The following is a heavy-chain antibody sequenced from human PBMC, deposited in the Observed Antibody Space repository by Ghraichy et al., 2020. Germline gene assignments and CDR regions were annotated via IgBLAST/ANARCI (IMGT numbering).Heavy chain of an antibody. J-gene: IGHJ4*02. CDR2: INNEGTNT. CDR3: ATSAVTYYGTALDY. Sequence: GGSLRLSCAASGFTFRNYWMHWVRQVPGKGLVWVSQINNEGTNTRYADSVKGRFTISRDNAKNTLYLQMNSLRADDTAVYYCATSAVTYYGTALDYWGQGNLVTVSS. CDR1: GFTFRNYW. D-gene: IGHD4-17*01. V-gene: IGHV3-74*01.